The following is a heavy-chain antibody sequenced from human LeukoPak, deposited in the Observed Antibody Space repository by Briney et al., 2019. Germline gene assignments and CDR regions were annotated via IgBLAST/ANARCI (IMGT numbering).Heavy chain of an antibody. Sequence: PSETLSLTCTVSGGSISSYYWSWIRQPAGKGLEWIRRIYTSGSTNYNPSLKSRVTMSVDTSKNQFSLKLSSVTAADTAVYYCARVGLAYDSSGYYSADSGYFDYWGQGTLVTVSS. CDR1: GGSISSYY. CDR3: ARVGLAYDSSGYYSADSGYFDY. D-gene: IGHD3-22*01. CDR2: IYTSGST. J-gene: IGHJ4*02. V-gene: IGHV4-4*07.